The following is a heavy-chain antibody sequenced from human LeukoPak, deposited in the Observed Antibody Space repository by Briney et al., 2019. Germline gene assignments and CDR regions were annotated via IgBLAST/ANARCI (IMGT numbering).Heavy chain of an antibody. D-gene: IGHD1-7*01. Sequence: GMTLRLSCAASGFTFSDYAMHWVRQAPGKGLERVAVISKDGSDKYYPGSVRGRFTISRDNSKNTIYLQMDSLRAEDTAIYYCARDYWWNYDYWGQGTLVTVSS. J-gene: IGHJ4*02. CDR3: ARDYWWNYDY. CDR1: GFTFSDYA. CDR2: ISKDGSDK. V-gene: IGHV3-30*01.